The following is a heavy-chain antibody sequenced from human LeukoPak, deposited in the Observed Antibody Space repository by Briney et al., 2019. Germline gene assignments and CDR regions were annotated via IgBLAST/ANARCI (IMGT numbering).Heavy chain of an antibody. D-gene: IGHD6-13*01. CDR2: ISSSSSTI. CDR3: ARGTAAADLDF. CDR1: GFTFSSYD. J-gene: IGHJ4*02. V-gene: IGHV3-48*04. Sequence: PGGSLRLSCAASGFTFSSYDLNWVRQAPGKGLEWVSYISSSSSTIYYADSVKGRFTISRDNAKNSLYLQMNSLRAEDTAVYYCARGTAAADLDFWGQGTLVTVSS.